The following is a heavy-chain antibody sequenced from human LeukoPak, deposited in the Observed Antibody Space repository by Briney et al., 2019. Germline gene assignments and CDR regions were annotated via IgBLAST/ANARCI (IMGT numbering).Heavy chain of an antibody. D-gene: IGHD3-10*01. CDR3: ARGRVTMVRGAPHFDY. Sequence: GGSLRLSCAASGFTFSSYSMNWVRQAPGKGLEWVSSISSSSSYIYYADSVKGRFTISRDNAKNSLYLQMNSLRAEDTAVYYCARGRVTMVRGAPHFDYWGQGTLVTVSS. CDR2: ISSSSSYI. V-gene: IGHV3-21*01. J-gene: IGHJ4*02. CDR1: GFTFSSYS.